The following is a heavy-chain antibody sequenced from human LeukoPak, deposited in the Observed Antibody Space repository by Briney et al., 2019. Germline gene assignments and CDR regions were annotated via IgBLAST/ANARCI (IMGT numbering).Heavy chain of an antibody. CDR2: IKQDGSER. D-gene: IGHD3-10*01. Sequence: GGSLRLSCAASGFTFSNYWMSWVRQSPTKGLEWVANIKQDGSERYYVDSVKGRFTISRDNAKNSLSLQMNNLRVEDTAVYYCARAGSHWHYVYWGQGTVVTVSS. V-gene: IGHV3-7*01. CDR1: GFTFSNYW. CDR3: ARAGSHWHYVY. J-gene: IGHJ4*02.